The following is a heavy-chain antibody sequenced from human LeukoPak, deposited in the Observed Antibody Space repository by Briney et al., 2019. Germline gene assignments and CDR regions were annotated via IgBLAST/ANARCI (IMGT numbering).Heavy chain of an antibody. J-gene: IGHJ4*02. D-gene: IGHD6-19*01. CDR1: GGSISSYY. V-gene: IGHV4-59*08. CDR2: IYSRGST. Sequence: SETLSLTCTVSGGSISSYYWSWIRQPPGKGLEWIGYIYSRGSTNYSPSLKSRVTISVDTSKNQFSLNLISVTAADTAVYYCARASSYTGHLGWWGQGTLVTVSS. CDR3: ARASSYTGHLGW.